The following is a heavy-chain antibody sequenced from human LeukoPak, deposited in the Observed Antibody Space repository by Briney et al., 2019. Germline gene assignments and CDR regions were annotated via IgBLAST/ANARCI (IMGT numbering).Heavy chain of an antibody. Sequence: SETLSLTCTVSGGSISSYYWSWIRQPPGKGLEWIGYIYYSGSTNYNPSLKSRVTIPVDTSNNQFSLKLSSLTAADTAVYYCARLGSSWSPPLVWGQGTLVTVSS. CDR3: ARLGSSWSPPLV. D-gene: IGHD6-13*01. J-gene: IGHJ4*02. CDR1: GGSISSYY. V-gene: IGHV4-59*08. CDR2: IYYSGST.